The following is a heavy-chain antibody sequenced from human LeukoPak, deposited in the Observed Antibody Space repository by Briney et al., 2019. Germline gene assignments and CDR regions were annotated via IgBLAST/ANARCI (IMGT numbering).Heavy chain of an antibody. CDR3: ARVPYYFDS. CDR2: FDPEDGET. J-gene: IGHJ4*02. Sequence: ASVTVSCKVSGYTLTELSMHWVRQAPGKGLEWMGGFDPEDGETIYAQKFQGRVTMTTDTSTSTAYMELRSLRSDDTAVYYCARVPYYFDSGGREP. CDR1: GYTLTELS. V-gene: IGHV1-24*01.